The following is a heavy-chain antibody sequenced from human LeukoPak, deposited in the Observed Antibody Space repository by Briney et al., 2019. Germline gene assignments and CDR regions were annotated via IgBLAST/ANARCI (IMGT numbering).Heavy chain of an antibody. D-gene: IGHD1-1*01. J-gene: IGHJ4*02. CDR2: FYTSGST. Sequence: PSETLSLTCTVSGGSISTYCWSWIRQPAGKGLEWIVRFYTSGSTSYNPSLKSRVTMSVDTSKNQFSLKLSSVTAADTAVYYCTRGWNPDFDYWGQGTLVTVSS. V-gene: IGHV4-4*07. CDR1: GGSISTYC. CDR3: TRGWNPDFDY.